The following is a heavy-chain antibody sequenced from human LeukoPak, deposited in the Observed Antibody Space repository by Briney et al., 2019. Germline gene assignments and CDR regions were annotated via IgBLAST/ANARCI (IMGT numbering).Heavy chain of an antibody. D-gene: IGHD3-10*01. CDR2: ISYDGVNK. J-gene: IGHJ4*02. Sequence: GGSLRLSCAASGFTFSSHATYWFRQAPGKGLEWVTLISYDGVNKYYADSVKGRFTISRDNSKNTLYLQMNSLRGEDTAVYYCARDGRGPEAPIDYWGQGTLVTVSS. CDR3: ARDGRGPEAPIDY. V-gene: IGHV3-30*07. CDR1: GFTFSSHA.